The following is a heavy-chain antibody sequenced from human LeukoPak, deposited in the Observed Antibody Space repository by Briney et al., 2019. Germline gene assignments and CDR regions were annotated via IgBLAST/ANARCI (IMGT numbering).Heavy chain of an antibody. J-gene: IGHJ5*02. D-gene: IGHD3-22*01. V-gene: IGHV1-8*01. Sequence: GASVKVSCKASGYTFTSYDINWVRQATGQGLEWMGWMNPNSGNTGYARKFQGRVTMTRNTSISTAYMELSSLRSEDTAVYYCARETYYDSSGYSKEDNWFDPWGQGTLVTVSS. CDR3: ARETYYDSSGYSKEDNWFDP. CDR1: GYTFTSYD. CDR2: MNPNSGNT.